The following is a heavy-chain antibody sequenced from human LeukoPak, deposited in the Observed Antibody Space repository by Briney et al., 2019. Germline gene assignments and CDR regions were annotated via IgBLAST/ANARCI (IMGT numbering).Heavy chain of an antibody. V-gene: IGHV4-39*01. CDR1: GVSINIGTYF. CDR2: IYYSGST. D-gene: IGHD2-15*01. CDR3: ARQPVVLRDFDY. Sequence: SETLSLTCILCGVSINIGTYFWGWIRQPPGKGLEWIGSIYYSGSTYYNPSLKSRVTISVDTSKNQFSLKLSSVNAADTAVSYCARQPVVLRDFDYWGQGTLVTVSS. J-gene: IGHJ4*02.